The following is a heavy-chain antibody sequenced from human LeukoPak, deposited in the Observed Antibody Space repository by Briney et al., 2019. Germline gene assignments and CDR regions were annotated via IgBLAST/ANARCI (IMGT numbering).Heavy chain of an antibody. J-gene: IGHJ6*03. CDR2: IYHSGST. Sequence: PSETPSLTCAVSGYSISSGYYWGWIRQPPGKGLEWIGSIYHSGSTYYNPSFKSRVTISVDTSKNQFSLKLSSVTAADTAVYYCARVVITHYYYYYYMDVWGKGTTVTVSS. CDR3: ARVVITHYYYYYYMDV. D-gene: IGHD3-22*01. CDR1: GYSISSGYY. V-gene: IGHV4-38-2*01.